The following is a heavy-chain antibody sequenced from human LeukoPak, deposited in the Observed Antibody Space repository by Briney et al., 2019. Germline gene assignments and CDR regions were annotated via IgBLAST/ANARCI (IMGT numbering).Heavy chain of an antibody. D-gene: IGHD2-2*01. V-gene: IGHV1-18*01. CDR2: ISAYNGNT. J-gene: IGHJ6*03. Sequence: ASVKVSCKASGYTFTSYGISWVRQAPGQGLEWMGWISAYNGNTNYAQKFQGRVTMTRNTSISTAYMELSSLRSEDTAVYYCVVVPAASGAYYYYYMDVWGKGTTVTVSS. CDR3: VVVPAASGAYYYYYMDV. CDR1: GYTFTSYG.